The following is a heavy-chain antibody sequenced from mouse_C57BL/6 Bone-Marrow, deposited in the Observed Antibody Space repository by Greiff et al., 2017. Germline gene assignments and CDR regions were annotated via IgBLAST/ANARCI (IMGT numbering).Heavy chain of an antibody. J-gene: IGHJ4*01. CDR1: GYTFTSYW. CDR3: TRERYYYGSSFYAMDY. D-gene: IGHD1-1*01. V-gene: IGHV1-5*01. CDR2: IYPGNSDT. Sequence: EVQLQESGTVLARPGASVKMSCKTSGYTFTSYWMHWVKQRPGRGLEWIGAIYPGNSDTSYNQKFKGKAKLTAVTSASTAYMELSRLTNEDSAVYYCTRERYYYGSSFYAMDYWGQGTSVTVSS.